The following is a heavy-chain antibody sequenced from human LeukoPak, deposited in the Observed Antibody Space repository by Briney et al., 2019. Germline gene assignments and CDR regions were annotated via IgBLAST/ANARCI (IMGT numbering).Heavy chain of an antibody. D-gene: IGHD3-10*01. V-gene: IGHV3-23*01. CDR1: GLTFSSYD. J-gene: IGHJ4*02. Sequence: GGSLRLSCAASGLTFSSYDMYWVRQAPGKGLEWVSAISGSGGSTYYADSVKGRFTISRDNSKNTLYLQMNSLRAEDTAVYYCAKFGSGSFLINFDYWGQGTLVTVSS. CDR3: AKFGSGSFLINFDY. CDR2: ISGSGGST.